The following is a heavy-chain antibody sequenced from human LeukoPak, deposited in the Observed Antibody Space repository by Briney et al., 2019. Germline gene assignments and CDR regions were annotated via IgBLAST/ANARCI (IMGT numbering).Heavy chain of an antibody. CDR1: GDSISSGGYS. CDR2: IYHSGST. J-gene: IGHJ1*01. Sequence: SQTLSLTCAVSGDSISSGGYSWSWIRQPPGKGLEWIGYIYHSGSTYYNPSLKSRVTISVDRSKNQFSLKLSSVTAADSAVYYCARAYGDYVGYFQHWGQGTLVTVSS. D-gene: IGHD4-17*01. V-gene: IGHV4-30-2*01. CDR3: ARAYGDYVGYFQH.